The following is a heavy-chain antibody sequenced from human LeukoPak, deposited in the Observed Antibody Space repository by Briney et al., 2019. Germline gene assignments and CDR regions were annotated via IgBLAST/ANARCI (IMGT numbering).Heavy chain of an antibody. Sequence: GGSLRLSCAVTGFNLRTYWIHWVRHSPGRGLEWVARINGEGSRISYADSVRGRFTISRDNAKNTAYLQMNSLRAEDAALYYCARDPGYYYYGMDVWGQGTTVVVSS. V-gene: IGHV3-74*01. CDR1: GFNLRTYW. J-gene: IGHJ6*02. CDR3: ARDPGYYYYGMDV. CDR2: INGEGSRI.